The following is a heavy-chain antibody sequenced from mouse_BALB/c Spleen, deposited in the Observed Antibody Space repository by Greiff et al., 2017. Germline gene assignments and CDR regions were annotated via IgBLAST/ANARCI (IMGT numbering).Heavy chain of an antibody. CDR1: GFTFTDYY. V-gene: IGHV7-3*02. CDR3: ARDITVVEGYFDY. D-gene: IGHD1-1*01. CDR2: IRNKANGYTT. Sequence: EVQRVESGGGLVQPGGSLRLSCATSGFTFTDYYMSWVRQPPGKALEWLGFIRNKANGYTTEYSASVKGRFTISRDNSQSILYLQMNTLRAEDSATYYCARDITVVEGYFDYWGQGTTLTVSS. J-gene: IGHJ2*01.